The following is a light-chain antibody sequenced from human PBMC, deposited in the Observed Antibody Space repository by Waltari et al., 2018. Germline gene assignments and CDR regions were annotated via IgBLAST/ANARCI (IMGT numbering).Light chain of an antibody. J-gene: IGLJ2*01. Sequence: QSVLTQPPSVSAASGQKVTISCSGSSPNIGNNYVSWYQQFPGTAPKLRIYEHDKRPSWMPVRFCGSKSGTSATLDIHGLQTGDEADYYCGTWDSRMSVGVLGGGTKVTVL. CDR3: GTWDSRMSVGV. V-gene: IGLV1-51*01. CDR1: SPNIGNNY. CDR2: EHD.